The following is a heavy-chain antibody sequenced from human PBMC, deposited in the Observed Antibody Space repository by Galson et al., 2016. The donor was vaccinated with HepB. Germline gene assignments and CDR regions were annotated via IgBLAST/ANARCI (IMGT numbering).Heavy chain of an antibody. D-gene: IGHD6-6*01. CDR3: ASLWQLGY. Sequence: SLRLSCAASGFSFSFYSMNWVRQAPGKGLEWVSSITSSSSYIYYADSVKGRFTNSRDNAKNSAYLQMNSLRAEDTAVYYCASLWQLGYWGQGILVTVSS. CDR2: ITSSSSYI. V-gene: IGHV3-21*01. CDR1: GFSFSFYS. J-gene: IGHJ4*02.